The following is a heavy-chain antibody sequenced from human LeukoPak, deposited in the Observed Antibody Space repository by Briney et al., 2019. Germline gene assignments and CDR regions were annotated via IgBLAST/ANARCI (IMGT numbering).Heavy chain of an antibody. Sequence: PGGSLRLSCAASGFTFSSYWMSWVRQAPGKGLEWVSGISWNSGSIGYADSVKGRFTISRDNAKNSLYLQMNSLRAEDTALYYCARGYYYYYYMDVWGKGTTVTVSS. CDR2: ISWNSGSI. CDR1: GFTFSSYW. J-gene: IGHJ6*03. V-gene: IGHV3-20*04. CDR3: ARGYYYYYYMDV.